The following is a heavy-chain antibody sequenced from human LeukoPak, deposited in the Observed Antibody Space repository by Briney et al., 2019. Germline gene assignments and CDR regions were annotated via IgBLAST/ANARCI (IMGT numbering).Heavy chain of an antibody. J-gene: IGHJ4*02. D-gene: IGHD1-26*01. CDR3: ARVGKSGSYYYFDY. V-gene: IGHV3-74*01. CDR1: GFTFSTYW. CDR2: INTDGRNT. Sequence: GRSLRLSCAASGFTFSTYWMYWVRQAPGKGLGWVSRINTDGRNTGYADSVKGRFTISRDNAKNTLYLQMTILTAEDTAVYYCARVGKSGSYYYFDYWGQGTLVTVSS.